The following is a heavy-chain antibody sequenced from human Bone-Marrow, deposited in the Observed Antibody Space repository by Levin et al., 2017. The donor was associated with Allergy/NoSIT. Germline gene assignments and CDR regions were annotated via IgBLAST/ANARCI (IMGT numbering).Heavy chain of an antibody. CDR3: ARDPGGLFFDS. J-gene: IGHJ4*02. V-gene: IGHV3-48*03. Sequence: TGGSLRLSCTASGFIFSNYEMNWVRQAPNKAREWIAYISTNGGKTMYADSVEGRFTISRDNARNSLYLEMDSLSAGDSAVYYCARDPGGLFFDSWGQGTLVTVSS. CDR1: GFIFSNYE. CDR2: ISTNGGKT.